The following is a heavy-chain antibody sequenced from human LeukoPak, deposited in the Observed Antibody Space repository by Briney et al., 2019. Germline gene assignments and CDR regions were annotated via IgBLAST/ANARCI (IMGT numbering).Heavy chain of an antibody. CDR1: GGSFRGYN. CDR2: INHSGST. V-gene: IGHV4-34*01. J-gene: IGHJ5*02. CDR3: ARARGLRWNWFDP. D-gene: IGHD4-23*01. Sequence: SETLSLTCAVYGGSFRGYNWRWIPQHPGKGLEWIGEINHSGSTNYNPSLKSRVTISVDTSKNQFSLKLSSVTAADTAVYYCARARGLRWNWFDPWGQGTLVTVSS.